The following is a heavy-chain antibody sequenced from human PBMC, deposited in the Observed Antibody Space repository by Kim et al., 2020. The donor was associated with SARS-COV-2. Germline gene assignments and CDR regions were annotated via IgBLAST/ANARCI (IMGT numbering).Heavy chain of an antibody. CDR3: AKEEFWYDSSGDYDR. J-gene: IGHJ5*02. Sequence: DSVKGRFTTSRDNTTNTLYLQMNRLRAEDTAVYYCAKEEFWYDSSGDYDRWGQGPLVTVSS. D-gene: IGHD3-22*01. V-gene: IGHV3-33*06.